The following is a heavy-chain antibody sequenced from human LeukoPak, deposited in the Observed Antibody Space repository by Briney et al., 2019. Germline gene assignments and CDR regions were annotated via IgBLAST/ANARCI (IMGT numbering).Heavy chain of an antibody. D-gene: IGHD6-13*01. CDR1: GGSFSVYY. Sequence: SETLSLTCAVYGGSFSVYYWSWIRQPPGKGLEWIGEINHSGSTNYNPSLKSRVTISVDTSKNQFSLKLSSVTAADTAVYYCARGEAAAGTRRACFDYWGQGTLVTVSS. J-gene: IGHJ4*02. CDR3: ARGEAAAGTRRACFDY. CDR2: INHSGST. V-gene: IGHV4-34*01.